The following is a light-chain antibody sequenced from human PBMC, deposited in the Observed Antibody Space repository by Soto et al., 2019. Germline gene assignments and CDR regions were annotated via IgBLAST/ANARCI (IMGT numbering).Light chain of an antibody. Sequence: DIQMTQSPSTLSASVGDRVSITCRASQIIERYLSWYQQKQGKAPNLLIYYASSLERGVQYSFSGRASGTEFTLTIISLQPEDCAHYYCQQFKSSTWSFRQGNKVEIK. CDR2: YAS. CDR1: QIIERY. J-gene: IGKJ1*01. V-gene: IGKV1-5*01. CDR3: QQFKSSTWS.